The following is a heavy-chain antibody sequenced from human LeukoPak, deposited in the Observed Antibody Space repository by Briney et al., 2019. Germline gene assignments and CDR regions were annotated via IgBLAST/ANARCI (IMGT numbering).Heavy chain of an antibody. J-gene: IGHJ4*02. V-gene: IGHV4-34*01. Sequence: SETLSLTCAVYGGSFSGYHWSWIRQPPGKGLEWIGEINHSGSTNYNPSLKSRVTISVDTSKNQFSLKLSSVTAADTAVYYRARGRAAAGTDYWGQGTLVTVSS. CDR2: INHSGST. D-gene: IGHD6-13*01. CDR1: GGSFSGYH. CDR3: ARGRAAAGTDY.